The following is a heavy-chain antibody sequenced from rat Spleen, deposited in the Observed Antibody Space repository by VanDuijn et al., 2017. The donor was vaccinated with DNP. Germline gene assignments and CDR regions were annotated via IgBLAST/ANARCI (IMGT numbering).Heavy chain of an antibody. V-gene: IGHV5-20*01. CDR2: ISYDGGIT. J-gene: IGHJ2*01. D-gene: IGHD4-1*01. Sequence: EVQLVESGGGLVQPGRSLKLSCAASGFTFSNYYMAWVRQAPTKGLEWVAYISYDGGITNYRDSVKGRFTISRDNGKSSLYLQLSSLKSEDTATYYCAKNTGYYFDSWGQGVMVTVSS. CDR1: GFTFSNYY. CDR3: AKNTGYYFDS.